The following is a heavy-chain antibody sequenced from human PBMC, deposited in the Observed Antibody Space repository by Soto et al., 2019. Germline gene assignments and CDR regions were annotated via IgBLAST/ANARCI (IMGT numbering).Heavy chain of an antibody. CDR3: AREGSYSAYNFAHGIQLWSFDF. D-gene: IGHD5-12*01. CDR1: GGSINTFY. CDR2: IFSSGST. Sequence: SETLSLTCTVSGGSINTFYWSWVRQPAGKGLEWIGRIFSSGSTSFNPSLESRVAMSVDTSKNHFSLDLSSVTAADMAVYYCAREGSYSAYNFAHGIQLWSFDFWGQGALVTVSS. V-gene: IGHV4-4*07. J-gene: IGHJ4*02.